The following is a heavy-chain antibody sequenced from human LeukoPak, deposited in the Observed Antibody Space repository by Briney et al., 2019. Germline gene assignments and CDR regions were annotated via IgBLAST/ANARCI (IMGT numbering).Heavy chain of an antibody. CDR1: GFAVGSNY. CDR2: IYSGGAI. CDR3: ARRPGN. D-gene: IGHD1-14*01. J-gene: IGHJ4*02. V-gene: IGHV3-53*01. Sequence: GGSLRLSCVASGFAVGSNYMSWVRQAPGKGLEWVSLIYSGGAIRYADSVKGRFSISRDSSKNTLFLQMNDLTVEDTARYYCARRPGNWGQGILVTVSS.